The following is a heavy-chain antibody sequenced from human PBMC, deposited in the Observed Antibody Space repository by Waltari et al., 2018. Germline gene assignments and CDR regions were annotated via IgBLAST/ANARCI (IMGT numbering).Heavy chain of an antibody. J-gene: IGHJ4*02. Sequence: QVQLVQSGAEVKKPGSSVKVSGKASGGNFSSYAISWVRQAPGQGLEWMGGIIPIFGTANYAQKFQGRVTITADESTSTAYMELSSLRSEDTAVYYCARGGSWGIAAAPGGKYYFDYWGQGTLVTVSS. D-gene: IGHD6-13*01. CDR3: ARGGSWGIAAAPGGKYYFDY. CDR1: GGNFSSYA. V-gene: IGHV1-69*01. CDR2: IIPIFGTA.